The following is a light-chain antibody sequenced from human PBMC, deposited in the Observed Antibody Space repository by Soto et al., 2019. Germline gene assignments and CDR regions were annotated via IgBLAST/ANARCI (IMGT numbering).Light chain of an antibody. CDR3: QQYHFFWT. CDR2: HAS. V-gene: IGKV1-5*01. CDR1: RSISTW. Sequence: DIQMTQSPSTLSASVGDRVTVTCRASRSISTWLAWYQQKPGNAPKLLLHHASILESGVPSRFSGSGSGTEFTLTIISLQPDDFATYYCQQYHFFWTFGQGTKVDIK. J-gene: IGKJ1*01.